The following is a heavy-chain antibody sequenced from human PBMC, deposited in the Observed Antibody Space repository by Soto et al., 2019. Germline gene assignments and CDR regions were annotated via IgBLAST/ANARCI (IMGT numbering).Heavy chain of an antibody. CDR3: ARVPRGYSSSWYSLGMDG. CDR1: GFTFSSYG. J-gene: IGHJ6*02. Sequence: GGSLRLSCAASGFTFSSYGMHWVRQAPGKGLEWVAVIWYDGSNKYYADSVKGRFTISRDNSKNTLYLQMNSLRAEDTAVYYCARVPRGYSSSWYSLGMDGWGQGTTVTVSS. V-gene: IGHV3-33*01. D-gene: IGHD6-13*01. CDR2: IWYDGSNK.